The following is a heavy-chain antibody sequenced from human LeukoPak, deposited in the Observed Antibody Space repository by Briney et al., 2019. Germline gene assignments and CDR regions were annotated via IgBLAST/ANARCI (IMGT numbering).Heavy chain of an antibody. J-gene: IGHJ3*02. D-gene: IGHD6-19*01. CDR1: GGSISSYY. CDR2: IYYSGST. Sequence: KSSETLSLTCTVSGGSISSYYWSWIRQPPGKGLEWIGYIYYSGSTNYNPSLKSRVTISVDTSKNQFSLKLSPVTAADTAVYYCAGLVSNSGWYHDAFDIWGQGTMVTVSS. V-gene: IGHV4-59*01. CDR3: AGLVSNSGWYHDAFDI.